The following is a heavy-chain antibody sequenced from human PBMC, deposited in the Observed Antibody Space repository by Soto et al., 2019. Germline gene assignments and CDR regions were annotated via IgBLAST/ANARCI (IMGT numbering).Heavy chain of an antibody. CDR1: GFTFSSYA. D-gene: IGHD6-19*01. Sequence: QVQLVESGGGVVQPGRSLRLSCAASGFTFSSYAMHWVRQAPGKGLEWVAVISYDGSNKYYADSVKGRFTISRDNSKNTLYLQMNSLRAEETAVYYCAREAAVAVWGQGTLVTVSS. J-gene: IGHJ4*02. V-gene: IGHV3-30-3*01. CDR3: AREAAVAV. CDR2: ISYDGSNK.